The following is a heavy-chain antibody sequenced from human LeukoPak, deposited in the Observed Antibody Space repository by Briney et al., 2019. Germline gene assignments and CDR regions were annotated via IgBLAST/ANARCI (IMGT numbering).Heavy chain of an antibody. CDR3: ARDQGTWFGELGFAY. D-gene: IGHD3-10*01. CDR1: GYTFTGYY. J-gene: IGHJ4*02. CDR2: INPNSRGT. V-gene: IGHV1-2*02. Sequence: ASVKVSCKASGYTFTGYYMHWVRQAPGQGLEWMGWINPNSRGTNYAQKFQGRVTMTRDTSISTAYMELSRLRSDDTAVYYCARDQGTWFGELGFAYWGQGTLVTVSS.